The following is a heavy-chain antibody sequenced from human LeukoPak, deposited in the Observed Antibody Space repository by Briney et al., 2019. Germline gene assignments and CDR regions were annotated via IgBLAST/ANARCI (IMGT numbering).Heavy chain of an antibody. CDR2: TYYRSKWYN. D-gene: IGHD2-21*01. V-gene: IGHV6-1*01. J-gene: IGHJ3*02. CDR1: GDSVSINSAA. Sequence: SPTLSLTSAISGDSVSINSAAWNWVRQSPSRGLEWLGRTYYRSKWYNDYAVSVKSRITINPDTSKNQFSLQLDSVTPEDTAVYYCCHSLSGRTGAFDIWGRGTVVSVSS. CDR3: CHSLSGRTGAFDI.